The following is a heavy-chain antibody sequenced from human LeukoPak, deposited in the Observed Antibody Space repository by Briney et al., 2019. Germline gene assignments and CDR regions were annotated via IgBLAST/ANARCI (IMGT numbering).Heavy chain of an antibody. J-gene: IGHJ5*02. D-gene: IGHD2-15*01. CDR2: ISDSGSP. V-gene: IGHV4-59*01. CDR3: ARSTQRYCSGGTCFPYWFDP. CDR1: GGSINTYY. Sequence: SETLSLTCTVSGGSINTYYWSWLRQPPGKGLEWIGYISDSGSPSYNSSLKSRVTISIDTSKKQFSLMLSSVTAADTAICYCARSTQRYCSGGTCFPYWFDPWGRGALVTVSS.